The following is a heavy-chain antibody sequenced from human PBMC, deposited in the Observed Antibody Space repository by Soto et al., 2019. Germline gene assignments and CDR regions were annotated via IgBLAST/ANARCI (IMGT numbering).Heavy chain of an antibody. D-gene: IGHD2-2*01. CDR3: ARIRVYQPPDYYFDY. CDR2: IFSNDEK. J-gene: IGHJ4*02. V-gene: IGHV2-26*01. Sequence: QVTLKESGPVLVKPTETLTLTCTVSGFSLSNARMGVSWIRQPPGKALEWLAHIFSNDEKSYSTSLKSRLTISKDTSKSQVVLTMANMDPVDTATYYCARIRVYQPPDYYFDYWGQGTLVTVSS. CDR1: GFSLSNARMG.